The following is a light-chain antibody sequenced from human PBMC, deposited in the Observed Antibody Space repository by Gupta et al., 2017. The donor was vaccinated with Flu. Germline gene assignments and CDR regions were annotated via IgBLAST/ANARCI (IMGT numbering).Light chain of an antibody. V-gene: IGKV1-5*03. J-gene: IGKJ1*01. CDR1: QSISSW. CDR3: QQYNSYSTWT. CDR2: KAS. Sequence: DIQMTQSLSTLSASVGDRVTITCRASQSISSWLAWYQQKPGKAPKLLIYKASSLESGVPPRFSGSGSGTEFTLTISSLQPDDFATYYCQQYNSYSTWTFGQGTKVEIK.